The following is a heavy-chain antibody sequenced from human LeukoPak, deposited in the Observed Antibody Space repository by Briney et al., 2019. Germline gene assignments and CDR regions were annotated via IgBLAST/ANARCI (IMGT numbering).Heavy chain of an antibody. Sequence: SQTLSLTCAISGDSVSSNSATWNWTRQSPSRGLEWLGTTYYRSKWYNDYAVSVKGRITFNPDTSKNQFSLQLNSVTPEDTAVYYCAREYCSSTSCQNFDYWGQGTLVTVSS. J-gene: IGHJ4*02. D-gene: IGHD2-2*01. V-gene: IGHV6-1*01. CDR1: GDSVSSNSAT. CDR2: TYYRSKWYN. CDR3: AREYCSSTSCQNFDY.